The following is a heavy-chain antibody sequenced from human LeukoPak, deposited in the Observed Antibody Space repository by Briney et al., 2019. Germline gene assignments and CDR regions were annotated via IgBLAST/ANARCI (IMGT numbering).Heavy chain of an antibody. J-gene: IGHJ4*02. CDR1: GGSISSSTYY. CDR3: VALKTGIAAAEN. V-gene: IGHV4-39*01. CDR2: IYYSGNT. D-gene: IGHD6-13*01. Sequence: SETLSLTCTVSGGSISSSTYYWGWIRQPPGKGLEWIGSIYYSGNTYYNPSLKSRVTISVDTSKNQCSLKLTSVTAADTAVYYCVALKTGIAAAENWGQGTLVTVSS.